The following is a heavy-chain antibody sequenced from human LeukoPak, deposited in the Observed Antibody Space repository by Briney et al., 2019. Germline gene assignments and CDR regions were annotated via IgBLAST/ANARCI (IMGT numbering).Heavy chain of an antibody. D-gene: IGHD3-22*01. Sequence: SETLSLTCAVSGYSISSGYYWGWIRQPPGKGLEWIGSIYHSGSTYYNPSLKSRVTISVDTSKNQFSLKLSSVTAADTAVYYWARHSYYYDQLYYFDYWGQGTLVTVSS. CDR3: ARHSYYYDQLYYFDY. CDR1: GYSISSGYY. CDR2: IYHSGST. J-gene: IGHJ4*02. V-gene: IGHV4-38-2*01.